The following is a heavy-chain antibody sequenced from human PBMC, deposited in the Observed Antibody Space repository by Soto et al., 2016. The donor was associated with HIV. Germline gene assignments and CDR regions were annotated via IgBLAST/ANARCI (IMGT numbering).Heavy chain of an antibody. V-gene: IGHV1-18*01. CDR1: GGTFISYA. CDR2: ISAYNGNT. CDR3: ARGSDYGVIWDFQH. J-gene: IGHJ1*01. Sequence: QVQLVQSGAEVKKPGSSVKVSCKASGGTFISYAISWVRQAPGQGLEWMGWISAYNGNTNYAQNLHGRVTMTTDTSTSTAYMELRSLRSDDTAVYYCARGSDYGVIWDFQHWGQGTLVTVSS. D-gene: IGHD4-17*01.